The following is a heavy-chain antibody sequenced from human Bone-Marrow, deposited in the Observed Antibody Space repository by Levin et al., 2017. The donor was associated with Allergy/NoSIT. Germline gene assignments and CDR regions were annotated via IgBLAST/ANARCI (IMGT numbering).Heavy chain of an antibody. Sequence: PGGSLRLSCAGSGFIFSSYAMHWVRQAPGKGLEWVAVISDNGNKQFYADSVKGRFTISRDNSKKTLYLQMNSLTVEDSAIYFCARPRILYSNSWHSSDLQYWGQGTQVTVSS. V-gene: IGHV3-30*01. CDR3: ARPRILYSNSWHSSDLQY. D-gene: IGHD3-22*01. CDR1: GFIFSSYA. J-gene: IGHJ4*02. CDR2: ISDNGNKQ.